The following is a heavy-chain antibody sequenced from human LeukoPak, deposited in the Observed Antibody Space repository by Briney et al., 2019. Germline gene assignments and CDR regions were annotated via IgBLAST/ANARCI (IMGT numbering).Heavy chain of an antibody. CDR2: IKQDGSEK. CDR3: ARVGNQLLYSHFDY. Sequence: QPGGSLRLSCAASGFTFSSYWMSWVRQAPGKGLEWVANIKQDGSEKYYVDSVKGRFTISRDNAKSSLYLQMNSLRAGDTAVYYCARVGNQLLYSHFDYWGQGTLVTVSS. CDR1: GFTFSSYW. J-gene: IGHJ4*02. V-gene: IGHV3-7*01. D-gene: IGHD2-2*02.